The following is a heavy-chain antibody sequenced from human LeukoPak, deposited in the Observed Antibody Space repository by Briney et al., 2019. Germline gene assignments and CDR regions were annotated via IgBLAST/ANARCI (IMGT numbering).Heavy chain of an antibody. CDR2: IIPILGIA. J-gene: IGHJ3*02. CDR3: ARLSALRDGYNFARAFDI. V-gene: IGHV1-69*04. CDR1: GGTFSSYA. D-gene: IGHD5-12*01. Sequence: ASVKVSCKASGGTFSSYAISWVRQAPGQGLEWMGRIIPILGIANYAQKFQGRVTITADKSTSTAYMELSSLRSEDTAVYYCARLSALRDGYNFARAFDIWGQGTMATVSS.